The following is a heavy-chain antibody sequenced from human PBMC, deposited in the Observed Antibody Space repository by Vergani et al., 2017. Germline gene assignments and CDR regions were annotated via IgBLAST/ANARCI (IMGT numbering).Heavy chain of an antibody. Sequence: EVQLVESGGGLIHPGGSLRLSCEGSGFSFSGYWMHWVRQSPEKGLVWVSRIKSDGSITNYADPVKGRCTMSRDNAKITLYLEMNSLSGDDTAIYYCVRAILIGPCFKSNWFDSWAQGTLVTVSS. D-gene: IGHD2-21*01. V-gene: IGHV3-74*01. CDR3: VRAILIGPCFKSNWFDS. CDR2: IKSDGSIT. J-gene: IGHJ5*01. CDR1: GFSFSGYW.